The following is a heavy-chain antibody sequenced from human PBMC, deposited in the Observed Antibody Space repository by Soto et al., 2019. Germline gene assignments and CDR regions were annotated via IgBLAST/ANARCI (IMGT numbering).Heavy chain of an antibody. J-gene: IGHJ4*02. Sequence: ASGKVSCKASGYTFTSYAIQWLRQAPGQGLEWMGGINRVNGKTKYSQKFQGRVTITADESTSTAHMELSSLRSEDTAVYYCARGGGIVVVTAPYDHWGQGTLVTVSS. D-gene: IGHD2-21*02. CDR1: GYTFTSYA. V-gene: IGHV1-3*01. CDR2: INRVNGKT. CDR3: ARGGGIVVVTAPYDH.